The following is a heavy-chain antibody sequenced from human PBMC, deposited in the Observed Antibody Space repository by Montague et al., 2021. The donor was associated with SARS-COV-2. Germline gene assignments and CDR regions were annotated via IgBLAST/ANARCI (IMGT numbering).Heavy chain of an antibody. CDR2: ISYDGSNK. D-gene: IGHD3-3*02. Sequence: SLRLSCAASGFTFSSYAMHWVRQAPGKGLEWVAVISYDGSNKYYADSVKGRFTISRDNSKNTLYLQMYSLRAEDTAVYYCAGELGFYGMDVWGQGTTVTVSS. CDR1: GFTFSSYA. V-gene: IGHV3-30*04. J-gene: IGHJ6*02. CDR3: AGELGFYGMDV.